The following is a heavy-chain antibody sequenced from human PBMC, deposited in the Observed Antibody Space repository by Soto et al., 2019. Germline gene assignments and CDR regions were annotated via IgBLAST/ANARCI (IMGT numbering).Heavy chain of an antibody. D-gene: IGHD3-10*01. V-gene: IGHV3-9*01. CDR1: GFTFDDYA. CDR3: AKDLQMRLMARGAFDI. CDR2: ISWNSGSI. J-gene: IGHJ3*02. Sequence: GGSLRLSCAASGFTFDDYAMHWVRQAPGKGLEWVSGISWNSGSIGYADSVKGRFTISRDNAKNSLYLQMNSLRVEDTALYYCAKDLQMRLMARGAFDIWGQGTMVTVSS.